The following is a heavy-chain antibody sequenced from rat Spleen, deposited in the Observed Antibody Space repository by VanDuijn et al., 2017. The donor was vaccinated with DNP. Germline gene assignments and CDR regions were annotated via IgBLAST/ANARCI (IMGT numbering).Heavy chain of an antibody. V-gene: IGHV5-22*01. Sequence: EVQLVESGGGFVQPGRSLKLSCVASGFTFSDYYMAWVRQAPAKGLAWVAYINYDGSRTYYGDSVKGRFTISRDNAKSTLYLQINSLRSEDMATYYCARHVLPLRVWDYWGQGVMVTVSS. CDR3: ARHVLPLRVWDY. CDR1: GFTFSDYY. J-gene: IGHJ2*01. D-gene: IGHD1-4*01. CDR2: INYDGSRT.